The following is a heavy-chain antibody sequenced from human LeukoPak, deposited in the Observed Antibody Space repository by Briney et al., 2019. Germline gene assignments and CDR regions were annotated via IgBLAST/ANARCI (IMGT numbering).Heavy chain of an antibody. CDR2: IYYSGST. CDR3: ARQGFGDRNWFDP. Sequence: SETLSLTCTVSGGSISSSSYYWGWIRQPPGKGLEWIGSIYYSGSTYYNPSLKSRVTIAVDTSKNQFSLKLSSVTAADTAVYYCARQGFGDRNWFDPWGQGTLVTVSS. CDR1: GGSISSSSYY. V-gene: IGHV4-39*01. J-gene: IGHJ5*02. D-gene: IGHD3-10*01.